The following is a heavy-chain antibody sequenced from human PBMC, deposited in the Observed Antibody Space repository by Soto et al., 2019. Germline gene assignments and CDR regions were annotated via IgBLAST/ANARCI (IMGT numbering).Heavy chain of an antibody. V-gene: IGHV3-21*01. CDR3: ARVRPYSPVTDSYYYYGMDV. CDR1: GFTFSSYI. CDR2: ISSSSSYI. D-gene: IGHD5-18*01. Sequence: GGSLILSCAAYGFTFSSYIMNWVRQAPGKGLEWVSSISSSSSYIYYADSVKGRFTISRDNAKNSLYLQMNSLRAEDTAVYYCARVRPYSPVTDSYYYYGMDVWGQGTTVTVSS. J-gene: IGHJ6*02.